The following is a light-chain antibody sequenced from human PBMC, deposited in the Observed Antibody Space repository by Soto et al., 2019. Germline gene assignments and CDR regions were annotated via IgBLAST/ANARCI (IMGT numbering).Light chain of an antibody. J-gene: IGLJ3*02. V-gene: IGLV2-14*01. CDR1: SSDVGGYNS. Sequence: QSVPTQPASVSGSPGQSITISCTGTSSDVGGYNSVSWYQQHPGKAPKLMIYAVTDRPSGVSNRFSGSKSGNTASLTISGLQTEDEADYYCSSYTGGATWVFGGGTKLTVL. CDR3: SSYTGGATWV. CDR2: AVT.